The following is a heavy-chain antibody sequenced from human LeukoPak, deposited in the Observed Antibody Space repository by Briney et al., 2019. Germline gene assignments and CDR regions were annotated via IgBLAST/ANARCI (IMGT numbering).Heavy chain of an antibody. CDR1: GFTFGDDW. CDR2: IKQEGGER. CDR3: ARRGGSSSRRSPIDY. D-gene: IGHD6-6*01. J-gene: IGHJ4*02. V-gene: IGHV3-7*01. Sequence: GGSLRLSCRASGFTFGDDWTTWVRQAPGKGPGWVADIKQEGGERYYVDSVRGRFTISRDNAKNSLFLQMNGLRAEDTAVYYCARRGGSSSRRSPIDYWGQGTLVTVSS.